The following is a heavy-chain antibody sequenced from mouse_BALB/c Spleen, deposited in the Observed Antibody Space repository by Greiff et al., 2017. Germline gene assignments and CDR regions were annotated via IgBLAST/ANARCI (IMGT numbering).Heavy chain of an antibody. J-gene: IGHJ4*01. V-gene: IGHV1-5*01. Sequence: VQLQQSGTVLARPGASVKMSCKASGYSFTSYWMHWVKQRPGQGLEWIGAIYPGNSDTSYNQKFKGKAKLTAVTSASTAYMELSSLTNEDSAVYYCTRKGSSSYYYAMDYWGQGTSVTVSS. CDR2: IYPGNSDT. D-gene: IGHD1-1*01. CDR3: TRKGSSSYYYAMDY. CDR1: GYSFTSYW.